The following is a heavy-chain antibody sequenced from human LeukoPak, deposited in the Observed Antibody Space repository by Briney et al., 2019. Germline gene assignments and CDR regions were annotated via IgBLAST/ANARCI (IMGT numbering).Heavy chain of an antibody. V-gene: IGHV4-30-4*01. CDR1: GGSISSYY. J-gene: IGHJ4*02. CDR2: IYYSGST. Sequence: PSETLSLTCTVSGGSISSYYWSWIRQPPGKGLEWIGYIYYSGSTYYNPSLKSRVTISVDTSKNQFSLKLSSVTAADTAVYYCARWSSSWFYYFDYWGQGTLVTVSS. D-gene: IGHD6-13*01. CDR3: ARWSSSWFYYFDY.